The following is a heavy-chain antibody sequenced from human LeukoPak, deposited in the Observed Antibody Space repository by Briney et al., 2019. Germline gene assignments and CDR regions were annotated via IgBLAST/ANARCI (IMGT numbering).Heavy chain of an antibody. CDR1: GYSFPSYW. CDR3: ARRPYLAAAGKRGGWFDP. Sequence: GESLKISCKGSGYSFPSYWITWVRQMPGKGLEWMGSIDPSDSYTNYSPSFQGQVTISADKSISTAYLQWSSLKASDTAMYYCARRPYLAAAGKRGGWFDPWGQGTLVTVSS. CDR2: IDPSDSYT. V-gene: IGHV5-10-1*04. J-gene: IGHJ5*02. D-gene: IGHD6-13*01.